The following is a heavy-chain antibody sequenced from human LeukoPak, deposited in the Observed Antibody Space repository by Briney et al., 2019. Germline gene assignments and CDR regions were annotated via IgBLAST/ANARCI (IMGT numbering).Heavy chain of an antibody. D-gene: IGHD2-21*02. V-gene: IGHV4-59*01. CDR2: IHSSGST. CDR3: ARGEGQAVSAFDY. J-gene: IGHJ4*02. Sequence: SETLSLTCTASGGSLSSYYWNWIRQPPGKGLEWLGYIHSSGSTKYNPSLESRVTISLDTAKNQFSLRLSSLTAADTAVYYCARGEGQAVSAFDYWGQGMLVTVSS. CDR1: GGSLSSYY.